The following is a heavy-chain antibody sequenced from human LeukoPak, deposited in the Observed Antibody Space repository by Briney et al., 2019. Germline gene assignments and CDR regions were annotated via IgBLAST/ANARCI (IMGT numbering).Heavy chain of an antibody. D-gene: IGHD4-17*01. V-gene: IGHV4-31*03. J-gene: IGHJ4*02. CDR2: IYYSGST. CDR1: GGSISSGAYY. CDR3: ARGPDRDYGDYAFNDY. Sequence: TLSLTCTVSGGSISSGAYYWSWIRQHPGRGLAWIGLIYYSGSTYYNPSLKRRVTIPVDTSKNQFPLKVSSVTAADTAVYYCARGPDRDYGDYAFNDYWGQGTLVTVSS.